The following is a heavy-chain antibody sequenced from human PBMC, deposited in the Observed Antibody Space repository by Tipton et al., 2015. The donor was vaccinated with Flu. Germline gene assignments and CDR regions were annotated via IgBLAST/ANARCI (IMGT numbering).Heavy chain of an antibody. CDR2: ISSSGNTM. J-gene: IGHJ4*02. D-gene: IGHD7-27*01. CDR1: GFTFNAYE. Sequence: SLRLSCAASGFTFNAYEMIWVRQAPGKGLEWISYISSSGNTMSYADSVRGRFTISRDNTKKSLYLQLNSLRAEDTAIYYCATLTGDDYWGQGIMVTVSS. CDR3: ATLTGDDY. V-gene: IGHV3-48*03.